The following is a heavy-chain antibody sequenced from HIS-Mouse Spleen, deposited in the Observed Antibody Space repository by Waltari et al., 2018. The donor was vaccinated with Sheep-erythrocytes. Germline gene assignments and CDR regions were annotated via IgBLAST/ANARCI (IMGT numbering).Heavy chain of an antibody. V-gene: IGHV3-53*01. CDR1: GLTASSNY. Sequence: EVQLVESGGGLIQPGGSLGLACAALGLTASSNYMSWVRQGPGKGMEWVSVIYSGGSTYYADSVKGRFTISRDNSKNTLYLQMNSLRAEDTAVYYCARGHPDYGDYDAFDIWGQGTMVTVSS. CDR2: IYSGGST. CDR3: ARGHPDYGDYDAFDI. J-gene: IGHJ3*02. D-gene: IGHD4-17*01.